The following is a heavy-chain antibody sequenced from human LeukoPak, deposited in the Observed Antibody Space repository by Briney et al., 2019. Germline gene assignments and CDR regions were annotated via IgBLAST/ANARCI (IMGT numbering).Heavy chain of an antibody. V-gene: IGHV3-23*01. D-gene: IGHD5-18*01. J-gene: IGHJ4*02. Sequence: GGSLRLSCPPYRFTFRNFGMGWVRQAPGKGLEWVSSISGSGSTTDYADSVKGRFTISRDNSKNTLYLQMNSLRAEDAAVYYCAKEEGYIYGLLDYWGQGILVTVSS. CDR2: ISGSGSTT. CDR1: RFTFRNFG. CDR3: AKEEGYIYGLLDY.